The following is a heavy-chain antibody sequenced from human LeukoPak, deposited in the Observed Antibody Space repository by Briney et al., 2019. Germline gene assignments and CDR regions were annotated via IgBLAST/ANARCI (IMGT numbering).Heavy chain of an antibody. D-gene: IGHD6-13*01. V-gene: IGHV4-34*01. Sequence: SETLSLTCAVYGGSFSGYYWSWVRQPPGKGLEWIGEINHSGSTNYNPSLKSRVTISVDTSKNQFSLKLSSVTAADTAVYYCARVGFYMRVRIAAPIDYWGQGTLVTVSS. CDR2: INHSGST. CDR1: GGSFSGYY. J-gene: IGHJ4*02. CDR3: ARVGFYMRVRIAAPIDY.